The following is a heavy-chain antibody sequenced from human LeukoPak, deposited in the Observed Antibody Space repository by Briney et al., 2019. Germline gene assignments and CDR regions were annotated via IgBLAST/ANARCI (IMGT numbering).Heavy chain of an antibody. CDR1: GFTFSSYE. D-gene: IGHD3-22*01. CDR2: ISSSGSTI. J-gene: IGHJ4*02. V-gene: IGHV3-48*03. Sequence: PGRSLRLSCAASGFTFSSYEMNWVRQAPGKGLEWVSYISSSGSTIYYADSVKGRFTISRDNAKNSLYLQMNSLRAEDTAVYYCARDPPGGSGYYYAATGPFDYWGQGTLVTVSS. CDR3: ARDPPGGSGYYYAATGPFDY.